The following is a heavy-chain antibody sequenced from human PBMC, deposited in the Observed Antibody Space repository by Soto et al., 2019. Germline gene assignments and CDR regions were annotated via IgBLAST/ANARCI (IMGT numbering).Heavy chain of an antibody. V-gene: IGHV1-69*01. J-gene: IGHJ4*02. CDR1: GGTFSSYA. CDR3: AGPGGPGTGGDYFDY. CDR2: IIPIFGTA. D-gene: IGHD1-1*01. Sequence: QVQLVQSGAEVKKPGSSVKVSCKASGGTFSSYAISWVRQAPGQGLEWLGGIIPIFGTANYAQKFQGRVTITAEEPTSPACRELGSLREEDTAGYYCAGPGGPGTGGDYFDYWGQGTLVTVSS.